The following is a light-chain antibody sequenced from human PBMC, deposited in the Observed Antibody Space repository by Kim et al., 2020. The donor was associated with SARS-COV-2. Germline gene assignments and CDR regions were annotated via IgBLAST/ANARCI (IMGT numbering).Light chain of an antibody. CDR2: DVS. J-gene: IGLJ3*02. CDR3: SSYTSSSTLRV. V-gene: IGLV2-14*04. Sequence: QAITISCTGTSSDVGGYNYVAWYQQHPGKAAKRMIYDVSKRPSGVSNRFYGSKSGNTASLTISGLQAEDEADYYCSSYTSSSTLRVFGGGTKLTVL. CDR1: SSDVGGYNY.